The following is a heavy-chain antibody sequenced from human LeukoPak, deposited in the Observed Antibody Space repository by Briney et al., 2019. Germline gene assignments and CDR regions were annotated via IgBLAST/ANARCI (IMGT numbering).Heavy chain of an antibody. CDR1: GGSISSGSYY. CDR2: IYTSGST. J-gene: IGHJ6*03. Sequence: PSETLSLTCTVSGGSISSGSYYWSWIRQPAGKGLEWIGRIYTSGSTNYNPSLKSRVTISVDTSKNQFSLKLSSATAADTAVYYCARRGVYGSSWYYYYMDVWGKGTTVTVSS. D-gene: IGHD6-13*01. CDR3: ARRGVYGSSWYYYYMDV. V-gene: IGHV4-61*02.